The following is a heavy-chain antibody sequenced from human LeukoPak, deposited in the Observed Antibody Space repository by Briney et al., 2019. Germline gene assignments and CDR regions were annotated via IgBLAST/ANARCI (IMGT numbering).Heavy chain of an antibody. Sequence: PSETLSLTCTVSGGSISSYYWSWIRQPPGKGLEWIGEINHSGSTNYNPSLKSRVTISVDTSKNQFSLKLSSVTAADTAVYYCAREKFSFYYYYYMGVWGKGTTVTVSS. CDR1: GGSISSYY. CDR3: AREKFSFYYYYYMGV. J-gene: IGHJ6*03. CDR2: INHSGST. V-gene: IGHV4-34*01.